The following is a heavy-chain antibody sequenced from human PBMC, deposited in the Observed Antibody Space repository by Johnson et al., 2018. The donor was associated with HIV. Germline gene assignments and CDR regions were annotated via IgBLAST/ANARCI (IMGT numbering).Heavy chain of an antibody. D-gene: IGHD2-15*01. V-gene: IGHV3-20*04. J-gene: IGHJ3*01. CDR1: GFTFDDYG. CDR3: ARGIVEVQPRYRLLRDDVFDV. CDR2: INWNGGST. Sequence: VQLVESGGGVVRPGGSLRLSCAAAGFTFDDYGMSWVRQAPGKGLEWVSGINWNGGSTGYADSVKGRFTISRDNSKNSLYLQMDSLRAKDTALYYCARGIVEVQPRYRLLRDDVFDVWGQGTMVTVSS.